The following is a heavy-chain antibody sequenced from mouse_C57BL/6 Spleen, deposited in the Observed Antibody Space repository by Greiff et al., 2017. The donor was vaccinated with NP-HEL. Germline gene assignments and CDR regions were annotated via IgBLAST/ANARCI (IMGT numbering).Heavy chain of an antibody. Sequence: QVQLQQPGAELVKPGASVKLSCKASGYTFTSYWMHWVKQRPGQGLEWIGMIHPNSGSTNYNEKFKSKATLTVDKSSSTAYMQLSSLTSEDSAVYYCARKTTGVAGYFDVWGTGTTVTVSS. CDR3: ARKTTGVAGYFDV. CDR2: IHPNSGST. CDR1: GYTFTSYW. V-gene: IGHV1-64*01. D-gene: IGHD1-1*01. J-gene: IGHJ1*03.